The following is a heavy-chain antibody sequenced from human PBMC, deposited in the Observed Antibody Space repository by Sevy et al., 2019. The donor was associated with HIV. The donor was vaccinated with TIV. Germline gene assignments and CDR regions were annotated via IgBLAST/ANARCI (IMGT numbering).Heavy chain of an antibody. Sequence: GGSLRLSCAASGFTFSDFYMSWIRQAPGKGLEWISYISGSDHTIYYADSVKGRFTISRDNDKNSLYLPMNSLRAEDTAVYYCASDHVKDGDLGDYYYFAMDLWGQGTTVTVSS. V-gene: IGHV3-11*01. CDR2: ISGSDHTI. J-gene: IGHJ6*02. D-gene: IGHD4-17*01. CDR3: ASDHVKDGDLGDYYYFAMDL. CDR1: GFTFSDFY.